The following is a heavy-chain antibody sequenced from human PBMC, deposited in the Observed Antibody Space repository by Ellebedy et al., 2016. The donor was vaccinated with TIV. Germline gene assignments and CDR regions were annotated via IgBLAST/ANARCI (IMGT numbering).Heavy chain of an antibody. D-gene: IGHD3-22*01. V-gene: IGHV4-34*01. CDR3: ATHTSGPVYFQH. CDR2: ITPGGST. Sequence: SETLSLXXAVDLGSFSGLYWRRWIRQPPGKGLEWIGEITPGGSTNYNPSLKSRVTISVDTSKNQFSLKLSSVTAADTAVYYCATHTSGPVYFQHWGQGALVTVSS. CDR1: LGSFSGLY. J-gene: IGHJ1*01.